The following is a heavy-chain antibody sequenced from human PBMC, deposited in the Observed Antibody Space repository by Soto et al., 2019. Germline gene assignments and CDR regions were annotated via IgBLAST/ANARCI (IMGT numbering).Heavy chain of an antibody. Sequence: SVKVSCKASGGTFSSCAISWVRRAPGQGLEWMGGIIPIFGTANYAQKFQGRVTITADESTSTAYMELSSLRSEDTAVYYCASPPGHFYDFRSAHGSYFDYWGQGTLVTVSS. CDR1: GGTFSSCA. D-gene: IGHD3-3*01. CDR3: ASPPGHFYDFRSAHGSYFDY. V-gene: IGHV1-69*13. J-gene: IGHJ4*02. CDR2: IIPIFGTA.